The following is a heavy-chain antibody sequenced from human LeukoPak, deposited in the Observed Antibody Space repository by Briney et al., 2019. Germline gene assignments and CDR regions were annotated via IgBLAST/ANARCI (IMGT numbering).Heavy chain of an antibody. Sequence: GGFLRLSCAAPGFTVSGNYVTWVRQTPGKGLEWVSVIFNSDSTYYADSVKGRFTISRDNSLNTLYLQMDNLRPEDTALYYCVTDSRLIGGYWGQGILVTVSS. D-gene: IGHD2-21*01. CDR3: VTDSRLIGGY. J-gene: IGHJ4*02. CDR1: GFTVSGNY. CDR2: IFNSDST. V-gene: IGHV3-53*01.